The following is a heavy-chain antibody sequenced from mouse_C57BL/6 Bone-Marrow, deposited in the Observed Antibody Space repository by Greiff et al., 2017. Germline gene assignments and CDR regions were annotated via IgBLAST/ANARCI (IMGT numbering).Heavy chain of an antibody. CDR3: AREGGLLRQEYFDV. V-gene: IGHV1-53*01. J-gene: IGHJ1*03. D-gene: IGHD1-2*01. CDR2: INPSNGGT. Sequence: QVQLQQPGTELVKPGASVKLSCKASGYTFTSYWMHWVKQRPGQGLEWIGNINPSNGGTNYNEKFKSKATLTVDKSSSTAYMQLSSLTSEDSAVYYCAREGGLLRQEYFDVWGTGTTVTVSS. CDR1: GYTFTSYW.